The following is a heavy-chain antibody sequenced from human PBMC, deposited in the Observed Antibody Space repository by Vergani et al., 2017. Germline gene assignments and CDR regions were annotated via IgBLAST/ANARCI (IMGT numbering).Heavy chain of an antibody. Sequence: QLQLQESGPGLVKPSETLSLTCTVSGGSINSSSYYWGWIRQPPGKGLEWIGIIYYSGSTYYNPSLKSRVPISVDTSKNQFSLKLSSVTAADMAVYYWARAASSIAAAGPFYYWGQGTLVTVSS. CDR2: IYYSGST. CDR3: ARAASSIAAAGPFYY. D-gene: IGHD6-13*01. CDR1: GGSINSSSYY. J-gene: IGHJ4*02. V-gene: IGHV4-39*01.